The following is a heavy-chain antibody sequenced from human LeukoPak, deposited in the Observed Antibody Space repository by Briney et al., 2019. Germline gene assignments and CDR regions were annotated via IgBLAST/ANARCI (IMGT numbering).Heavy chain of an antibody. CDR1: GFTSSVAW. D-gene: IGHD7-27*01. Sequence: GGSLRLSCAASGFTSSVAWMNWVRQAPGKGLEWVGRIKSNTDGGATDYAAPVKDRFTISRNDSEKTLYLQMNSLKTEDTAVYYCITEPPGVVFWGQGTLVTVSS. V-gene: IGHV3-15*01. CDR3: ITEPPGVVF. J-gene: IGHJ4*02. CDR2: IKSNTDGGAT.